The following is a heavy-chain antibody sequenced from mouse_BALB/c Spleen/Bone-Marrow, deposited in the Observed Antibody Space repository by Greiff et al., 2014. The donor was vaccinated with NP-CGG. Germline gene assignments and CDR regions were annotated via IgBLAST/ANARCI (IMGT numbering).Heavy chain of an antibody. D-gene: IGHD1-1*01. V-gene: IGHV14-3*02. CDR1: GFNIKDTY. CDR2: IDPANGNT. J-gene: IGHJ2*01. CDR3: ANYYYGSHFDY. Sequence: VQLQQSGAELVKPGASVKLSCTASGFNIKDTYMHWVKQRPEQGLEWIGRIDPANGNTKYDPKFQGKATITADTSSNTAYLQLSSLTSEDTAVYYCANYYYGSHFDYWGQGTTLTVSS.